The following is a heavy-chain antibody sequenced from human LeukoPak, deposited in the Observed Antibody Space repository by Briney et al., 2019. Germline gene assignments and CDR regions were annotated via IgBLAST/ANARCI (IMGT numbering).Heavy chain of an antibody. Sequence: GGSLRLSCAASGFTFSAYGMNWVRQAPGKGLEWVAGISGSSGGNTYYADSVKRRFTISRDNSKKTLYLQMNSLRAEDTAVYYCAKGHIDSSGDYNYFDYWGQGTLVTVSS. CDR2: ISGSSGGNT. J-gene: IGHJ4*02. CDR3: AKGHIDSSGDYNYFDY. CDR1: GFTFSAYG. D-gene: IGHD6-19*01. V-gene: IGHV3-23*01.